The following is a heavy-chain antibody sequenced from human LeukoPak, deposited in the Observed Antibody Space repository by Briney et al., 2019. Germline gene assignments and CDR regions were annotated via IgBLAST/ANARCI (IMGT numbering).Heavy chain of an antibody. CDR1: GFTFSSYF. V-gene: IGHV3-7*03. CDR3: ARGLSANWFDP. D-gene: IGHD2-21*01. Sequence: PGGSLRLSCVASGFTFSSYFMNWVRLAPGKGPEWVANIKGDGSAEYYMDSVKGRFTISRDNAKNSLYLQMNSLRAEDTAVYYCARGLSANWFDPWGQGTLVTVSS. J-gene: IGHJ5*02. CDR2: IKGDGSAE.